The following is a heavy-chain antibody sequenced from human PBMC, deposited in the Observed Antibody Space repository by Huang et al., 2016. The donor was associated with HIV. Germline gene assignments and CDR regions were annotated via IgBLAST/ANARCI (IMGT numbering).Heavy chain of an antibody. J-gene: IGHJ4*02. V-gene: IGHV4-61*01. CDR2: SYYRGST. Sequence: QVQLQELGPGLVKPSETLSLTCTVSGDSVSRSRNYWSWFRQPPGKGLEWIGYSYYRGSTNSNPALKSRVTIAVDTSKNQFSLKVTSVTAADTAVYYCATRAYVEYPSDYWGQGTLVTVSS. CDR3: ATRAYVEYPSDY. CDR1: GDSVSRSRNY. D-gene: IGHD3-16*01.